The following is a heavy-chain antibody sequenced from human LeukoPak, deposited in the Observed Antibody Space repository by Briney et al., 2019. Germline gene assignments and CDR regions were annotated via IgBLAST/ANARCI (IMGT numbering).Heavy chain of an antibody. CDR1: GYTFTSYD. CDR3: AKDVSSVSPTPYYYEGY. D-gene: IGHD3-22*01. Sequence: ASVKVSCKASGYTFTSYDINWVRQATGQGLEWMGWMNPNSGNTGYAQKFQGRVTMTRNTSISTAYMELSSLRSEDTAVYYCAKDVSSVSPTPYYYEGYWGQGTLVTVSS. V-gene: IGHV1-8*01. J-gene: IGHJ4*02. CDR2: MNPNSGNT.